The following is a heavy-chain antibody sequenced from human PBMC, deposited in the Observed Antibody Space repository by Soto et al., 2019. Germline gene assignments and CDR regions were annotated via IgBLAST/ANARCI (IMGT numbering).Heavy chain of an antibody. Sequence: GGSLRLSCAASGFTVSSNYMSWVRQAPGKGLEWVSVIYSGGSTYYADSVKGRFTISRDNSKNTLYLQMNSLRAEDTAVYYCAREGFLRPWGYFDYWGQGTLVTVSS. V-gene: IGHV3-53*01. J-gene: IGHJ4*02. CDR3: AREGFLRPWGYFDY. CDR2: IYSGGST. D-gene: IGHD7-27*01. CDR1: GFTVSSNY.